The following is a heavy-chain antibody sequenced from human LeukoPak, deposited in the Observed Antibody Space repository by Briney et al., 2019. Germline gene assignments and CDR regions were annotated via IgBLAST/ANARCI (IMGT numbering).Heavy chain of an antibody. CDR3: ARSDCTSGVCYSFDF. D-gene: IGHD2-8*01. V-gene: IGHV4-59*08. J-gene: IGHJ4*02. Sequence: SETLSLTWTVSGGSISSYYWSWIRQPPGKGLEWIGYFYSGSTSYNVSLKSRVTISVDTSKNQVSLKLSSVTAADTAVYYCARSDCTSGVCYSFDFWGQGTLVSVSS. CDR1: GGSISSYY. CDR2: FYSGST.